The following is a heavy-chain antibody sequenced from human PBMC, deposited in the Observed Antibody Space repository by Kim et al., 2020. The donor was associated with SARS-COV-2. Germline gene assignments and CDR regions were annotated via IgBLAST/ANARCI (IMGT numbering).Heavy chain of an antibody. CDR1: GYTFTSYG. D-gene: IGHD2-15*01. CDR2: ISAYNGNT. CDR3: AVGYCSGGSCYEPYYFDY. J-gene: IGHJ4*02. V-gene: IGHV1-18*01. Sequence: ASVKVSCKASGYTFTSYGISWVRQAPGQGLEWMGWISAYNGNTNYAQKLQGRVTMTTDTSTSTAYMELRSLRSDDTAVYYCAVGYCSGGSCYEPYYFDYWGQGTLVTVSS.